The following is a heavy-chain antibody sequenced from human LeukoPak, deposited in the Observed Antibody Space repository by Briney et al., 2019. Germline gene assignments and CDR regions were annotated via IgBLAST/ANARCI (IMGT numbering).Heavy chain of an antibody. CDR2: ISGSGGST. Sequence: PGGSLRLSCAASGFTFSSYGMSWVRQAPGQGVEWVSAISGSGGSTYYADSVKGRFTISRDNSKNTLYLQMNSLKTEDTAVYYCTTGPSGVATTKAYWGQGTLVTVSS. CDR3: TTGPSGVATTKAY. V-gene: IGHV3-23*01. D-gene: IGHD5-12*01. J-gene: IGHJ4*02. CDR1: GFTFSSYG.